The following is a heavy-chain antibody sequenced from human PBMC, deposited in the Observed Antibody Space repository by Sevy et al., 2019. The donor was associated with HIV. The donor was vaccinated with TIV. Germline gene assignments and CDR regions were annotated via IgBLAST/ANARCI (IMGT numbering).Heavy chain of an antibody. CDR2: AYYNGRT. CDR3: ARDNCGSIDY. D-gene: IGHD2-21*01. CDR1: GGSLDVFG. J-gene: IGHJ4*02. Sequence: SETLSLTCTVSGGSLDVFGWTWVRQPPGKGLEWIGYAYYNGRTNYNPSLKSRLTIPVGTSARQFSLHLNSVTAADTAIYYCARDNCGSIDYWGQGILVTVSS. V-gene: IGHV4-59*01.